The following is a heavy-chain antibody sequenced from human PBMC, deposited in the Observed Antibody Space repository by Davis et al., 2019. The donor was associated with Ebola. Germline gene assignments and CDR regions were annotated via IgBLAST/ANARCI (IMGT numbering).Heavy chain of an antibody. CDR2: IDWDDDK. D-gene: IGHD3-22*01. CDR3: ARISPRYYYDSSGYYSNVGYFDY. CDR1: GFSLSTSGMC. Sequence: SGPTLVKPTQTLTLTCTFPGFSLSTSGMCVSWIRQPPGKALEWLARIDWDDDKYYSTSLKTRHTISKDTSKNQVVLTMTNMDPVDTATYYCARISPRYYYDSSGYYSNVGYFDYWGQGTLVTVSS. J-gene: IGHJ4*02. V-gene: IGHV2-70*11.